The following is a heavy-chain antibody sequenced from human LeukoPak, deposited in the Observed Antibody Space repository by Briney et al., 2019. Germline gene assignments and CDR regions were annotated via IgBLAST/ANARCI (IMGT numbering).Heavy chain of an antibody. CDR1: GYTFTNYW. Sequence: GESLKISCKGSGYTFTNYWIGWVRQMPGKGLEWMGIINPGDSDTRYSPSFRGQVTISADKSISTTYLQWSSLKAADSAIYHCARGWNFDYWGQGTLVTVSS. D-gene: IGHD6-19*01. CDR3: ARGWNFDY. J-gene: IGHJ4*02. CDR2: INPGDSDT. V-gene: IGHV5-51*01.